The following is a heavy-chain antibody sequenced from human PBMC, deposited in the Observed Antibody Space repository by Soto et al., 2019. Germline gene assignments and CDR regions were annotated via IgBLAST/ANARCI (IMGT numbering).Heavy chain of an antibody. J-gene: IGHJ4*02. CDR2: INAGNGNT. CDR1: GYTFTSYA. Sequence: ASVKVSCKASGYTFTSYAMHWVRQAPGQRLEWMGWINAGNGNTKYSQKFQGRVTITRDTSASTAYIELSSLRSEDTAVYYCARDHQLRYFIGYWGQGTLVTVSS. CDR3: ARDHQLRYFIGY. D-gene: IGHD3-9*01. V-gene: IGHV1-3*01.